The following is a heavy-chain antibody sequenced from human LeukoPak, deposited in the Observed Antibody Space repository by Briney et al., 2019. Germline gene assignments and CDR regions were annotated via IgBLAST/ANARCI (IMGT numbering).Heavy chain of an antibody. J-gene: IGHJ3*02. CDR2: INHSGRT. Sequence: SETLSLTSAVYGGSFCGNYWSWIRPRPGEGLGWSGEINHSGRTNYNPSLKSRVTTSVDTSKNQFSRKLCSVTATDTAVYYCARGGGGFGASDAFDIWGQGTMVTVSS. CDR3: ARGGGGFGASDAFDI. CDR1: GGSFCGNY. V-gene: IGHV4-34*01. D-gene: IGHD3-10*01.